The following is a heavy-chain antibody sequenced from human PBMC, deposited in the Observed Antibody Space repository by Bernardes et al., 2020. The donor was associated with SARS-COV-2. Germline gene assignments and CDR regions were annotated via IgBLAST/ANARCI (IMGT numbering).Heavy chain of an antibody. CDR3: ARGKQGYDSNGAYHYYYYGMDV. D-gene: IGHD3-22*01. V-gene: IGHV3-53*01. Sequence: GGSLRLSCAASGFIVSSHYLSWVRQAPGKGLEWVSIIYSGGSTYYADSVKGRFTLSRDNSKNTLYLQMNSLRADDTAVYYCARGKQGYDSNGAYHYYYYGMDVWGQGTTVTVSS. J-gene: IGHJ6*02. CDR1: GFIVSSHY. CDR2: IYSGGST.